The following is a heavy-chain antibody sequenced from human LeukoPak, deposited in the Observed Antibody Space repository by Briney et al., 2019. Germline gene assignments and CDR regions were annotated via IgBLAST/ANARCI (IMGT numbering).Heavy chain of an antibody. Sequence: LSLXCXVSGGSISSYYWSWVRQPAGKGLEWIGRIYTSGSTNYNPSLKRRVTISVDTSKHQFSLKLSSVTAADTAVYYCARVGGYYDPARFDPWGQGTLVTVSS. V-gene: IGHV4-4*07. D-gene: IGHD3-22*01. CDR3: ARVGGYYDPARFDP. J-gene: IGHJ5*02. CDR1: GGSISSYY. CDR2: IYTSGST.